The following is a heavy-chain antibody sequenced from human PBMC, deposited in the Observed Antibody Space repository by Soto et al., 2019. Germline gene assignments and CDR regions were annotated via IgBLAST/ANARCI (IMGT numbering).Heavy chain of an antibody. Sequence: EVQLLESGGGLVQPGGSLRLPCAASGFTFSSYAMSWVRQAPGKGLEWLAGITFRGDYTYYADSVKGRFTLSRDNSRNRLDLQMNSLKVEDTALYYCAKLGTMGVFDNWGQGTLLTVSS. CDR3: AKLGTMGVFDN. D-gene: IGHD1-26*01. CDR2: ITFRGDYT. CDR1: GFTFSSYA. V-gene: IGHV3-23*01. J-gene: IGHJ4*02.